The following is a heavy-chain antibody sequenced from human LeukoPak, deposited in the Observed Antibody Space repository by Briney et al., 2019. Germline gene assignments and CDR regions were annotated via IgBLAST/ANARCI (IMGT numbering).Heavy chain of an antibody. CDR1: GYTFTGYD. CDR3: GRVESGSLLLYGMDV. V-gene: IGHV1-8*01. D-gene: IGHD3-10*01. CDR2: MNFHSGNT. Sequence: GASVTVSCKVSGYTFTGYDINWLRQATGQGLQWMGWMNFHSGNTGYAQKFQGRVTMTRDTSISTAYMELSSLRSDNTAVYYCGRVESGSLLLYGMDVWGQGTTVTVSS. J-gene: IGHJ6*02.